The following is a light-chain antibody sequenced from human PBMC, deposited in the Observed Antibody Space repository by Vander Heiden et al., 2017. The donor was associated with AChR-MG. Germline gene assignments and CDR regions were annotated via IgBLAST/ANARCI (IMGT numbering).Light chain of an antibody. CDR2: QDT. V-gene: IGLV3-1*01. CDR3: QAWDSSTGVV. Sequence: SYELTQPPSVSVSPGQTASISCSGDKLGDKYVCWYQKKPGQSPVQVIYQDTKRPSGIPERFSGSNSGNTATLTISGTQAMDEADYYCQAWDSSTGVVFGGGTKLTVL. CDR1: KLGDKY. J-gene: IGLJ2*01.